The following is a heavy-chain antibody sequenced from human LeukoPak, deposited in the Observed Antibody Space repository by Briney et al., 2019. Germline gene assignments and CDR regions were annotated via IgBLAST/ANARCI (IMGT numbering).Heavy chain of an antibody. CDR2: IWYDGSNK. CDR1: GFSFNIYG. CDR3: ARDGLGVTTGCDY. V-gene: IGHV3-33*01. Sequence: GGSLRLSCAASGFSFNIYGMHWVRQAPGKGLEWVAVIWYDGSNKYYADSVKGRFTISRDNSKNTLYLQMNSLRAEDTAVYYCARDGLGVTTGCDYWGQGTPVTVSS. J-gene: IGHJ4*02. D-gene: IGHD3-10*01.